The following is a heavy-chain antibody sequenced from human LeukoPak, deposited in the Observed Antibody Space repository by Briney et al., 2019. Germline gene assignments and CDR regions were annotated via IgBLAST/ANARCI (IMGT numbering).Heavy chain of an antibody. Sequence: PGRSLRLSCAASGFSFGGYALHWVRKAPGRALKWVASISWNSGDIVHADSVKGRFTISRDNAKNSLYLQMDSLRTEDTALYYCVKSGGYATAIRYFDLWGRGTLVTVSS. CDR1: GFSFGGYA. V-gene: IGHV3-9*01. D-gene: IGHD2-21*02. CDR2: ISWNSGDI. CDR3: VKSGGYATAIRYFDL. J-gene: IGHJ2*01.